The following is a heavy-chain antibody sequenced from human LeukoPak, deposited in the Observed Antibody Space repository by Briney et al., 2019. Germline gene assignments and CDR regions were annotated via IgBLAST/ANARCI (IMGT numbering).Heavy chain of an antibody. Sequence: SETLSLTCTVSGGSISSYYWSCIRQPARKGLEWIGRIYTSGSTNYNPSLKSRVTMSVDTSKNQFSLKLSSVTAADTAVYYCARDPLLWFGESDYYYGMDVWGQGTTVTVSS. CDR1: GGSISSYY. J-gene: IGHJ6*02. V-gene: IGHV4-4*07. D-gene: IGHD3-10*01. CDR3: ARDPLLWFGESDYYYGMDV. CDR2: IYTSGST.